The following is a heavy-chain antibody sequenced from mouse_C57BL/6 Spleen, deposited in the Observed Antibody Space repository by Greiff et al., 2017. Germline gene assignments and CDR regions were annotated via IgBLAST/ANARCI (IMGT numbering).Heavy chain of an antibody. Sequence: EVQGVESGGGLVKPGGSLKLSCAASGFTFSDYGMHWVRQAPEKGLEWVASISSGSSTIYYADTVKGRFTISRDNAKNTLFLQMTSLRSEDTAKYYCAGINDGYLYYAMDYWGQGTSVTVSS. CDR1: GFTFSDYG. V-gene: IGHV5-17*01. CDR2: ISSGSSTI. D-gene: IGHD2-3*01. J-gene: IGHJ4*01. CDR3: AGINDGYLYYAMDY.